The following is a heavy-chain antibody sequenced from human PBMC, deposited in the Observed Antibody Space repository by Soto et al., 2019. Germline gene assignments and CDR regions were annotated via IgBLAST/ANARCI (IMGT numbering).Heavy chain of an antibody. V-gene: IGHV4-39*01. D-gene: IGHD2-15*01. J-gene: IGHJ3*02. CDR1: GGSISSSSYY. CDR2: IYYSGST. Sequence: QLQLQESGPGLVKPSETLSLTYTVSGGSISSSSYYWGWIRQPPGKGLEWIGSIYYSGSTYYNPSLKSRVTISVDTSKNQFSLKLSSVTAADTAVYYCARPSPRYCSGGSCLEFPDAFDIWGQGTMVTVSS. CDR3: ARPSPRYCSGGSCLEFPDAFDI.